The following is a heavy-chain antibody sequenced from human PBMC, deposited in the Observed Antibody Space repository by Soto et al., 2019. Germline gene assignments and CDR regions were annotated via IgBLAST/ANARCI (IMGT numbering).Heavy chain of an antibody. CDR1: GFTFSNYA. CDR2: ISGSGGNT. D-gene: IGHD2-15*01. CDR3: AKGESAYCSGGSCYHPFDY. J-gene: IGHJ4*02. V-gene: IGHV3-23*01. Sequence: EVQLLESGGGLVQPGGSLRLSGAASGFTFSNYAMTWVRQAPGKGLEWVSTISGSGGNTWYADSGKGRFTISRDNSKNTLYLQMNSLRAEDTAVYYCAKGESAYCSGGSCYHPFDYWGQGTLATVSS.